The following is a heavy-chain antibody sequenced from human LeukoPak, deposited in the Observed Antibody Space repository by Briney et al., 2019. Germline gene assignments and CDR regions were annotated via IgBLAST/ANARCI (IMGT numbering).Heavy chain of an antibody. CDR3: ARALRGYSGYDAFDY. D-gene: IGHD5-12*01. V-gene: IGHV3-33*01. Sequence: GRSLRLSCAASGFTFSSYGMHWVRQAPGKGLEWVAVIWYDGGNKYYADSVKGRFTISRDNSKNTLYLQMNSLRAEDTAVYYCARALRGYSGYDAFDYWGQGTLVTVSS. CDR1: GFTFSSYG. CDR2: IWYDGGNK. J-gene: IGHJ4*02.